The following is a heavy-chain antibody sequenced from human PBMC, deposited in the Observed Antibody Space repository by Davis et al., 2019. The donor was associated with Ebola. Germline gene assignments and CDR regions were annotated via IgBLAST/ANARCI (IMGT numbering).Heavy chain of an antibody. Sequence: SETLSLTCTVSGGSISSSSYYWGWIRQPPGKGLEWIGEINHSGSTNYNPSFKSRVTISVDTSKNQFSLNLRSVTAADTAMYYCARRGEGSGSYGRYFDYWGQGALVTVSS. D-gene: IGHD3-10*01. J-gene: IGHJ4*02. CDR1: GGSISSSSYY. CDR3: ARRGEGSGSYGRYFDY. V-gene: IGHV4-39*07. CDR2: INHSGST.